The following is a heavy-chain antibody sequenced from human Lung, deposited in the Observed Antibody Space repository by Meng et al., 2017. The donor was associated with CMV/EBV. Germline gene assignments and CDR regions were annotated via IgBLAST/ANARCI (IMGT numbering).Heavy chain of an antibody. V-gene: IGHV4-31*03. Sequence: QVQLQESGPRMGKPSQTLSLTCTVSGGSIRSGGFYWSWIRQHPGKGLEWIGYIYYSGSTYYHPSLRNRVAISIDTSKNQFSLKLTSVTAADTAVYFCARTNYGDYNWFDPWGQGTLVTVSS. J-gene: IGHJ5*02. D-gene: IGHD4-17*01. CDR2: IYYSGST. CDR1: GGSIRSGGFY. CDR3: ARTNYGDYNWFDP.